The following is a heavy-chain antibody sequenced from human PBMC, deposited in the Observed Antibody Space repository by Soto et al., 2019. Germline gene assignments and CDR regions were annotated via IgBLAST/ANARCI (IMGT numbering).Heavy chain of an antibody. V-gene: IGHV2-5*02. CDR2: IYWDDDK. Sequence: QITLKESGPTLVKPTQTLTLTCTFSGFSLSTSGVGVGWIRQPPGKALEWLVLIYWDDDKRYSPSLKSRLTITKDTSKNQVVLTMTNMDPVDTATYYCAHRRSYYDSSGYYYALGQNWFDPWGQGTLVTVSS. D-gene: IGHD3-22*01. CDR1: GFSLSTSGVG. J-gene: IGHJ5*02. CDR3: AHRRSYYDSSGYYYALGQNWFDP.